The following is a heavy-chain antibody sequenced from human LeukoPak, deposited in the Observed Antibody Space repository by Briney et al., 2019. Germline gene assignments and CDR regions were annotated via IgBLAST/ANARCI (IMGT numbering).Heavy chain of an antibody. Sequence: GRSLRLSCAASGFTFSSYVMSWVRQAPGKGLEWVSTISGSGGTTYYADSVKGRFTISRDNSKNTLYLQMNSLRAEDTAVYYCAKGGTVTRRQFDYWGQGTLVTVSS. J-gene: IGHJ4*02. D-gene: IGHD4-17*01. V-gene: IGHV3-23*01. CDR3: AKGGTVTRRQFDY. CDR1: GFTFSSYV. CDR2: ISGSGGTT.